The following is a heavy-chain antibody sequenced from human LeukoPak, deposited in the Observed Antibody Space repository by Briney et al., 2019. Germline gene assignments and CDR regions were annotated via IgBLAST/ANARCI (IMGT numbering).Heavy chain of an antibody. D-gene: IGHD3-22*01. Sequence: GGSLRLSCVASGFTFGKYWMSWVRQAPGKGLEWVSAISGSGGSTYYADSVKGRFTISRDNSKNTLYLQMNSLRAEDTAVYYCAKDLTPERTGYYYDSSGYYHPFDYWGQGTLVTVSS. CDR2: ISGSGGST. CDR3: AKDLTPERTGYYYDSSGYYHPFDY. J-gene: IGHJ4*02. CDR1: GFTFGKYW. V-gene: IGHV3-23*01.